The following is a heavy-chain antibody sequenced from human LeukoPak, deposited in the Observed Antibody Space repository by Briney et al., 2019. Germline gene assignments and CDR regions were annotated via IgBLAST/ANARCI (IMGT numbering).Heavy chain of an antibody. CDR3: ARGGRAYGD. V-gene: IGHV3-7*04. CDR1: GFTFSNYW. CDR2: IKQDGSEK. Sequence: GGSLRLSCAASGFTFSNYWMSWVRQAPGKGLEWVANIKQDGSEKYYGDSVKGRFTISRDNAKNSLYLQMNSLRADDTAVYYCARGGRAYGDWGQGTLVTVSS. D-gene: IGHD3-16*01. J-gene: IGHJ4*02.